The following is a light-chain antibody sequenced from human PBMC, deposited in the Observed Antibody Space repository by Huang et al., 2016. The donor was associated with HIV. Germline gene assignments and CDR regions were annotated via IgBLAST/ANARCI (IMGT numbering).Light chain of an antibody. CDR3: RYYSILTWT. Sequence: DIQMTQSPSSLSASVGDRVTITCRASQGIGNSLGWYQQKPGKAPKLLLYAASRLESGVPSRFSGSGSGTHFTLTISSLQPEDFATYYCRYYSILTWTFGQGTKVEIK. J-gene: IGKJ1*01. CDR1: QGIGNS. CDR2: AAS. V-gene: IGKV1-NL1*01.